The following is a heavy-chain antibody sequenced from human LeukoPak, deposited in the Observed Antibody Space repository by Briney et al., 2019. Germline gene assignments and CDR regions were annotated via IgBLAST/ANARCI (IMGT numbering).Heavy chain of an antibody. D-gene: IGHD5-12*01. CDR3: ARGDIVATKYTDY. CDR2: INHSGST. J-gene: IGHJ4*02. V-gene: IGHV4-34*01. CDR1: GGSFSGYY. Sequence: SETLSLTCAVYGGSFSGYYWSWIRQPPGKGLEWIGEINHSGSTDYNPSLKSRVTISVDTSKNQFSLKLSSVTAADTAVYYCARGDIVATKYTDYWGQGTLVTVSS.